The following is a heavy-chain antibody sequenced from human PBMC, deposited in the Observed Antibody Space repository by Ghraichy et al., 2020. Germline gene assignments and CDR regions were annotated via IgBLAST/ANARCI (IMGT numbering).Heavy chain of an antibody. D-gene: IGHD2-15*01. CDR2: IYYSGST. Sequence: SETLSLTCTVSGGSISSYYWSWIRQPPGKGLEWIGYIYYSGSTNYNPSLKSRVTLSVDTSKNQFSLKLRSVTAADTAWYYCAREVYCSGGSCVDFWGQGTLVTVSS. CDR1: GGSISSYY. CDR3: AREVYCSGGSCVDF. V-gene: IGHV4-59*01. J-gene: IGHJ4*02.